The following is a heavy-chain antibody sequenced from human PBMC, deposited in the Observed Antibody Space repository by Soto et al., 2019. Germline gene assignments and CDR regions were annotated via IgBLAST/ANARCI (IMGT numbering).Heavy chain of an antibody. CDR3: ARDTHYYDSSGSDY. CDR1: GYTFTSYG. J-gene: IGHJ4*02. CDR2: ISAYNGNT. D-gene: IGHD3-22*01. Sequence: ASVKVSCKASGYTFTSYGIIWVRQAPGQGLEWMGWISAYNGNTNYAQKVQGRVTMTTDTSTSTAYMELRSLRSDDTAVYYCARDTHYYDSSGSDYWGQGTLVTVSS. V-gene: IGHV1-18*01.